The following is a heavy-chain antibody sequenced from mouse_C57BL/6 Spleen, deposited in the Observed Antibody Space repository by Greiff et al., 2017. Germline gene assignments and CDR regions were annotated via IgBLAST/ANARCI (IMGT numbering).Heavy chain of an antibody. J-gene: IGHJ2*01. D-gene: IGHD1-1*01. CDR1: GYTFTDYN. Sequence: VQLQQSGPELVKPGASVKIPCKASGYTFTDYNMDWVKQSHGKSLEWIGDINPNNGGTIYNQKFKGKATLTVDKSSSTAYMELRSLTSEDTAVYYSARRGGSSYEDYFDYWGQGTTLTVSS. CDR2: INPNNGGT. CDR3: ARRGGSSYEDYFDY. V-gene: IGHV1-18*01.